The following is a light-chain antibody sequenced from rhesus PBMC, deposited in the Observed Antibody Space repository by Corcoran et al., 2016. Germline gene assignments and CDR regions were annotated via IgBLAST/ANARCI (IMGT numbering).Light chain of an antibody. CDR2: GAT. Sequence: QMTLTQSPATLPLSPGERATLSCRASQSVSNYLAWYHQKPGQAPRLLIHGATTRATGIPDRFSGSGSGTDFSLTISSLGHGNVGIDYCYQPTRGWTFGQGTKVGIK. J-gene: IGKJ1*01. CDR3: YQPTRGWT. CDR1: QSVSNY. V-gene: IGKV3-10*01.